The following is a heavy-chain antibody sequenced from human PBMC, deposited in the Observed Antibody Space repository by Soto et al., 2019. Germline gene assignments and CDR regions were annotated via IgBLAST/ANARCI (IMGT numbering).Heavy chain of an antibody. CDR2: ISGGGTST. V-gene: IGHV3-23*01. Sequence: GSLRLSFEASSVTLDSYAMNWIRQAPGKGLEGVSVISGGGTSTYYADSVKGRFTVSRDNSKNTMYLQMNRLSAAETGVYYCAKERCVYDFGIVPAATLIGMAGWGQGTTVPVS. CDR1: SVTLDSYA. D-gene: IGHD2-2*01. J-gene: IGHJ6*02. CDR3: AKERCVYDFGIVPAATLIGMAG.